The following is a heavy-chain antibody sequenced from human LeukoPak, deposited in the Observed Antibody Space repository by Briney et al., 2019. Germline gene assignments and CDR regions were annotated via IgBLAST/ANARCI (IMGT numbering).Heavy chain of an antibody. D-gene: IGHD3-10*01. CDR2: INHSGST. V-gene: IGHV4-34*01. Sequence: KPSETLSLTCAVYGGSFSGYYWSWIRQPPGKGLEWIGEINHSGSTNYNPSLKSRVTISVDTSKNQFSLKLSSVTAADTAVYYCARLGYGSGGYWGQGTLVTVSS. CDR3: ARLGYGSGGY. J-gene: IGHJ4*02. CDR1: GGSFSGYY.